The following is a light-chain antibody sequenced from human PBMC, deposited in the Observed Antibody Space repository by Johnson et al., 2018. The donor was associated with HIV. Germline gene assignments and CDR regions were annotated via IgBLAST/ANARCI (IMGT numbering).Light chain of an antibody. Sequence: QSVLTQPPSVSAAPGQKVTISCSGSSSKIGNNYVSWYQQLPGTAPKLLIYENNRRPSGTPDRFSGSKSGTSATLGITGLQTGDEADYYCGTWDSSLNSYVFGTGPKVTVL. V-gene: IGLV1-51*02. J-gene: IGLJ1*01. CDR3: GTWDSSLNSYV. CDR1: SSKIGNNY. CDR2: ENN.